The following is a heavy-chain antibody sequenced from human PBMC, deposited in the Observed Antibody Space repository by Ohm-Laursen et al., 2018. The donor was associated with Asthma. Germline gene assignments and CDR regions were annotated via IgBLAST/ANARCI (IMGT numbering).Heavy chain of an antibody. Sequence: ASVKVSCKASGYTFTRFAMHWVRQAPGQRPEWMGWINAGNGNTKYSQKFQGRVTFTSDTSARTASMELSSLRSEDTAVYYCAREGDLMSGHAFDFWDEGTLVTVSS. D-gene: IGHD3-3*01. V-gene: IGHV1-3*01. CDR2: INAGNGNT. J-gene: IGHJ4*02. CDR1: GYTFTRFA. CDR3: AREGDLMSGHAFDF.